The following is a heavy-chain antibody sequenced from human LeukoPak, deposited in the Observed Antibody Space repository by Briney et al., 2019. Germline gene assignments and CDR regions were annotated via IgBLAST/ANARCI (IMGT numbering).Heavy chain of an antibody. D-gene: IGHD3-3*01. V-gene: IGHV3-74*03. CDR2: ISPDGSSA. Sequence: GGSLRLSCAASGFSFSSYWMHWVRQAPGKGLVWVARISPDGSSALSADSVRGRFTISRDNADNTLYLQMNSLRAEDTAVYYCARGESGVFFDYWGQGTLVTVSS. CDR1: GFSFSSYW. CDR3: ARGESGVFFDY. J-gene: IGHJ4*02.